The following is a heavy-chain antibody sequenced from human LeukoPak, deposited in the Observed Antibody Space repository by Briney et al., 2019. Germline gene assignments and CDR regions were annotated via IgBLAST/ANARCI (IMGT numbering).Heavy chain of an antibody. CDR2: INPSGGST. J-gene: IGHJ4*02. Sequence: ASVKVSCKASGYTFTSYYMHWVRQAPGQGLEWMGIINPSGGSTSYAQKFQGRVTMTRDTSTSTVYMELSSLRSEDTAVYYCARGQTTYLAARWIDYWGQGTLVTVSS. CDR3: ARGQTTYLAARWIDY. CDR1: GYTFTSYY. D-gene: IGHD6-6*01. V-gene: IGHV1-46*01.